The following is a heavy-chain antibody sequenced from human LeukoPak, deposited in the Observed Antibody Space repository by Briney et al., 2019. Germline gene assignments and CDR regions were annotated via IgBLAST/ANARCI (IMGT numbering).Heavy chain of an antibody. CDR2: ISSSSSTI. CDR1: GFIFSSYI. Sequence: PGGSLRLSCAASGFIFSSYILNWVRQAPGKGLEGVSYISSSSSTIYYADYVKGRFTIYRDNDKNSLYLKMKSLRAEDTAVYYCARAGALVAAGNNWFDPWGQGTLVTVSS. J-gene: IGHJ5*02. V-gene: IGHV3-48*01. CDR3: ARAGALVAAGNNWFDP. D-gene: IGHD2-15*01.